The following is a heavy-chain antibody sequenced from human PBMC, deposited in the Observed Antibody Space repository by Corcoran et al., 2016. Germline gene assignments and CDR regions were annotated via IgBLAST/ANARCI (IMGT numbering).Heavy chain of an antibody. J-gene: IGHJ4*02. V-gene: IGHV4-34*01. CDR3: ARGTVGDSSGYYSYYFDY. CDR1: GGSFSGYY. Sequence: QVQLQQWGAGLLKPSETLSLTCAVYGGSFSGYYWSWIRQPPGKGLEWIGEINHSGSTNYNPSLKSRVTISVDTSKNQFSLKLSSVTAADTAVYYWARGTVGDSSGYYSYYFDYWGQGTLVTVSS. D-gene: IGHD3-22*01. CDR2: INHSGST.